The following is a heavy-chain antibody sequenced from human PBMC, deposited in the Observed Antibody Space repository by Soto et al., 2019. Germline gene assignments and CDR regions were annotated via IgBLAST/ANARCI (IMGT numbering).Heavy chain of an antibody. CDR3: ARGTPTEDFWCGYYAGQSSYASISV. CDR1: VYRFTCYY. CDR2: INPNSGGT. Sequence: VSWTTSVYRFTCYYMHWVRQALGHGIVWMGWINPNSGGTNYAQKFQGRVTMTRDTSISTAYMELCRLRADDTAVHYCARGTPTEDFWCGYYAGQSSYASISVWS. J-gene: IGHJ6*02. D-gene: IGHD3-3*01. V-gene: IGHV1-2*02.